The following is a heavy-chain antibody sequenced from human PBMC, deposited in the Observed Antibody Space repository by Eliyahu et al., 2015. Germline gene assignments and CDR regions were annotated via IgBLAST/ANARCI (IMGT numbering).Heavy chain of an antibody. Sequence: QMQLQQWGAGLLKPSETLSLTCAVXGGSFXGXXWSWIRQPPGKGLEWIGEINHSGSTNYNPSLKSRVSISVDTSKNQFSLKLSSVTAADTAVYYCARHRQFGVSYPDGYYYGMDVWGQGTTVTVSS. CDR1: GGSFXGXX. CDR3: ARHRQFGVSYPDGYYYGMDV. CDR2: INHSGST. D-gene: IGHD3-3*01. V-gene: IGHV4-34*01. J-gene: IGHJ6*02.